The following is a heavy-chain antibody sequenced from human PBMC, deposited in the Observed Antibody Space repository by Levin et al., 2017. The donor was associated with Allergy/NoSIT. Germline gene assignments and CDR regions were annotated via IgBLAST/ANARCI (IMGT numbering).Heavy chain of an antibody. CDR1: GYSFTSYW. J-gene: IGHJ6*03. D-gene: IGHD3-10*01. Sequence: NLGESLKISCKGSGYSFTSYWISWVRQMPGKGLEWMGRIDPSDSYTNYSPSFQGHVTISTDKSFSTAYLQWSSLKASDTAMYYCARLVSSYSYYYYMDVWGKGTTVTVSS. V-gene: IGHV5-10-1*01. CDR2: IDPSDSYT. CDR3: ARLVSSYSYYYYMDV.